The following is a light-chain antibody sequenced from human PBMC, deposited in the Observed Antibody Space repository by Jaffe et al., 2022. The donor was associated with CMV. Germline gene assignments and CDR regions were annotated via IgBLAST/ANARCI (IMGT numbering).Light chain of an antibody. CDR1: QSVSSDY. CDR3: QQYSDSLRFT. CDR2: GTS. Sequence: ETVLTQSPGTLSLSPGERATLSCRASQSVSSDYLAWYQQKPGQAPRLLIYGTSNRATGIPDRFSGSGSGTDFTLIISRLEPEDFAVYYCQQYSDSLRFTFGPGTKVDIK. V-gene: IGKV3-20*01. J-gene: IGKJ3*01.